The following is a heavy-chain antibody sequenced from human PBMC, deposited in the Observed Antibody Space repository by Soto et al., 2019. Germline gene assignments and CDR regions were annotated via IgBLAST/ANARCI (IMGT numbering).Heavy chain of an antibody. V-gene: IGHV1-69*13. D-gene: IGHD3-22*01. CDR2: IIPIFGTA. Sequence: SVKVSCKASGGTFSSYAISWVRQAPGQGLEWMGGIIPIFGTANYAQKFQGRVTITADESTSTAYTELSSLRSEDTAVYYCARDKDYYDSSGYSVEYYFDYWGQGTLVTVSS. CDR1: GGTFSSYA. J-gene: IGHJ4*02. CDR3: ARDKDYYDSSGYSVEYYFDY.